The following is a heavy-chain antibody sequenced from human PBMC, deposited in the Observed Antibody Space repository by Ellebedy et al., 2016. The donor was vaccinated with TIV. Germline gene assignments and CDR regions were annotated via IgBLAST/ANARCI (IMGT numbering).Heavy chain of an antibody. CDR3: AKPARTDATDY. CDR2: MRVPVGST. CDR1: GFTFTTYA. Sequence: GESLKISXAASGFTFTTYAMYWVRQAPGKGLELVSGMRVPVGSTYYADSVKGRFTISRDNSKNVLYLQMNGLRVEDTAMYYCAKPARTDATDYWGQGTLVTVSS. V-gene: IGHV3-23*01. D-gene: IGHD4-17*01. J-gene: IGHJ4*02.